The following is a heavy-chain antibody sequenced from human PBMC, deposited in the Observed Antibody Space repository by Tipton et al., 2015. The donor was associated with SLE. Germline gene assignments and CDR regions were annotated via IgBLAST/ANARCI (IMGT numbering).Heavy chain of an antibody. CDR1: GGSISSRNW. CDR3: ARLIAARLPFDY. D-gene: IGHD6-6*01. V-gene: IGHV4-4*02. Sequence: TLSLTCAVYGGSISSRNWWSWIRQPPGKGLEWIGEINHSGSTKYNPSLKSRVTISVVTSKNQFSLKLSSVTAADTAVYYCARLIAARLPFDYWGQGTLVTVSS. CDR2: INHSGST. J-gene: IGHJ4*02.